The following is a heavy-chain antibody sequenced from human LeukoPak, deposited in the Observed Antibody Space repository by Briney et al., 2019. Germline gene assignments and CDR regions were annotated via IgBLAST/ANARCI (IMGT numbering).Heavy chain of an antibody. CDR1: GGSISSGSYY. V-gene: IGHV4-61*02. Sequence: TSETLSLTCTVSGGSISSGSYYWRWIRQPAGKGLEWIGRIYTSGSTNYNPSLKSRVTISVDTSKNQFSLKLSSVTAADTAVYYCARYSVLRYFDWSTGLSAFDIWGQGTMVTVSS. D-gene: IGHD3-9*01. J-gene: IGHJ3*02. CDR2: IYTSGST. CDR3: ARYSVLRYFDWSTGLSAFDI.